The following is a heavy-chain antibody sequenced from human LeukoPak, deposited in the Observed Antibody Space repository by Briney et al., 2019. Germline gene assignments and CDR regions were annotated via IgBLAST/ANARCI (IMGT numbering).Heavy chain of an antibody. V-gene: IGHV5-51*01. D-gene: IGHD2-2*01. J-gene: IGHJ5*02. CDR2: IYPGDSDT. CDR3: ARGRYCSSSDCSSFDP. Sequence: GESLKISCKGSGYSFTSYWIAWVRQMPGKGLEWMGIIYPGDSDTRYSPSFQGQVTISADKSISTAYLQWSSLKASDTAMYYCARGRYCSSSDCSSFDPWGQGTLVTVSS. CDR1: GYSFTSYW.